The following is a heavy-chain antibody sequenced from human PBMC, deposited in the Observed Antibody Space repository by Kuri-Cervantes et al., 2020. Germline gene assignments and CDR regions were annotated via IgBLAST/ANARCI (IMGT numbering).Heavy chain of an antibody. D-gene: IGHD6-19*01. Sequence: SQTLSLTCAVSGYSISSGYYWGWIRQPPGKGLEWIGSIYHSGSTYYNPSLKSRVTISVDTSKNQFSLKLSSVTAADTAVYYCARDRGSGWYGVGGGVDYWGQGTLVTVSS. CDR2: IYHSGST. CDR3: ARDRGSGWYGVGGGVDY. CDR1: GYSISSGYY. J-gene: IGHJ4*02. V-gene: IGHV4-38-2*02.